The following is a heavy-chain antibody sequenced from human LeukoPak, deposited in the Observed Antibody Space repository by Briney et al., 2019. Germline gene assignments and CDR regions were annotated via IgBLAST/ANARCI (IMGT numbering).Heavy chain of an antibody. CDR1: GGSFSGYY. CDR3: ARGSHLGVVITTKFLD. CDR2: INHSGST. V-gene: IGHV4-34*01. D-gene: IGHD3-22*01. J-gene: IGHJ4*02. Sequence: KPSETLSLTCAVYGGSFSGYYWSWIRQPPGKGLEWIGEINHSGSTNYNPSLKSRVAISVDTSKNQFSLKLSSVTAADTAVYYCARGSHLGVVITTKFLDWGPGTLVTVSS.